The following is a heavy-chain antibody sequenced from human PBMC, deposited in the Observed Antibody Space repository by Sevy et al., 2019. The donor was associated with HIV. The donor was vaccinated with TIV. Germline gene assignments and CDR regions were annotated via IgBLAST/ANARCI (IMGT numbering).Heavy chain of an antibody. CDR2: ISYDGSNK. D-gene: IGHD6-6*01. CDR3: AKREGGQLAKSYYYYYGMDV. Sequence: GGSLRLSCAASGFTFSSYGMHWVRQAPGKGLEWVAVISYDGSNKYYADSVKGRFTISRDNSKNTLYLKMNSLRAEDTAVYYCAKREGGQLAKSYYYYYGMDVWGQGTTVTVSS. V-gene: IGHV3-30*18. CDR1: GFTFSSYG. J-gene: IGHJ6*02.